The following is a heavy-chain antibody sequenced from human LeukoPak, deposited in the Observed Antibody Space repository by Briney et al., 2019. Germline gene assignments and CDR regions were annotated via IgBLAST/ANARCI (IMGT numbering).Heavy chain of an antibody. CDR3: ATGVLLWFGESNDAFDI. D-gene: IGHD3-10*01. V-gene: IGHV1-24*01. CDR1: GYTLTELS. J-gene: IGHJ3*02. Sequence: ASVKVSCKVSGYTLTELSMHWVRQAPGKGLEWMGGFDPEDGETIYAQKFQGRVTMTEDTSTDTAHMELSSLRSEDTAVHYCATGVLLWFGESNDAFDIWGQGTMVTVSS. CDR2: FDPEDGET.